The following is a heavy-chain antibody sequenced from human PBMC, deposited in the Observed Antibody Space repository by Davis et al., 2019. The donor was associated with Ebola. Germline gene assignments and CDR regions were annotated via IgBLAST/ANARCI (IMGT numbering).Heavy chain of an antibody. CDR3: AKDMEDGVGATDFDY. D-gene: IGHD1-26*01. CDR1: GFTFDDYA. Sequence: SLKISCAASGFTFDDYAMHWVRQAPGKGLEWVSGISWNSGSIGYADSVKGRFTISRDHAKNSLYLQMNSLRAEDTALYYCAKDMEDGVGATDFDYWGQGTLVTVSS. CDR2: ISWNSGSI. V-gene: IGHV3-9*01. J-gene: IGHJ4*02.